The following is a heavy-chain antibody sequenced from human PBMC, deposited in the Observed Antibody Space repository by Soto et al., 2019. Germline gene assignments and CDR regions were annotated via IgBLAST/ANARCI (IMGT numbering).Heavy chain of an antibody. V-gene: IGHV3-30*18. J-gene: IGHJ3*01. D-gene: IGHD3-3*01. CDR2: ISYDGSNK. CDR1: GFTFSSYG. Sequence: QVQLVESGGGVVQPGRSLRLSCAASGFTFSSYGMHWVRQAPGKGLEWVAVISYDGSNKFYAHSVSGRFTVSRDNSQNTLYLQMNSLRAEDTAVYYCAKTRLEWLSDVALDVWGQGTMVTVSS. CDR3: AKTRLEWLSDVALDV.